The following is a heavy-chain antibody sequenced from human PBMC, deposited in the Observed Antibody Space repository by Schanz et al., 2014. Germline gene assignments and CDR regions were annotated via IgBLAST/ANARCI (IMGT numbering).Heavy chain of an antibody. CDR3: ARDLASYDTSWFDP. Sequence: QVQLVQSGAEVRKPGASVKVSCKASGYTFISYGISWVRQAPGQGLEWLGWIVPIAGITNYAQRFQGRVTITADKSTDTAYMQLSSLRSEDTAVYYCARDLASYDTSWFDPWGQGTLVTVSS. CDR2: IVPIAGIT. V-gene: IGHV1-69*10. J-gene: IGHJ5*02. CDR1: GYTFISYG. D-gene: IGHD3-22*01.